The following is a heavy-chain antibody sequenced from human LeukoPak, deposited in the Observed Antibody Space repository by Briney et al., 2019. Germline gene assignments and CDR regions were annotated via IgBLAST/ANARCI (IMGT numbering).Heavy chain of an antibody. Sequence: GGSLRLSCAASGFTFSSYGMHWARQAPGKGLEWVAVISYDGSNKYYADSVKGRFTISRDNSKNTLYLQMNSLRAEDTAVYYCAKESRHGAFDIWGQGTMVTVSS. V-gene: IGHV3-30*18. CDR1: GFTFSSYG. CDR2: ISYDGSNK. CDR3: AKESRHGAFDI. J-gene: IGHJ3*02.